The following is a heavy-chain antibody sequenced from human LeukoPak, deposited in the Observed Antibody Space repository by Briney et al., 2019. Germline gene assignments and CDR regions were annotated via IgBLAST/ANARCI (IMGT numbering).Heavy chain of an antibody. Sequence: GGSLRLSCAASGFTFSSYAMSWVRQAPGKGLEWVSTISGSGGSTYYADSVKGRFTISRDNSKNTLYLQMNSLRAEDTAVYYCAKVVGHEDQLLWGTYYFDYWGQGTLVTVSS. CDR1: GFTFSSYA. CDR2: ISGSGGST. CDR3: AKVVGHEDQLLWGTYYFDY. J-gene: IGHJ4*02. V-gene: IGHV3-23*01. D-gene: IGHD2-2*01.